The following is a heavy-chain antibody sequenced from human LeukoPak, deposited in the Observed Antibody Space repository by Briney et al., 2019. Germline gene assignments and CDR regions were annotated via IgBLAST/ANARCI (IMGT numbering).Heavy chain of an antibody. J-gene: IGHJ4*02. V-gene: IGHV4-39*02. CDR1: GGSISSSIYY. D-gene: IGHD5-24*01. Sequence: PSETLSLTCTVSGGSISSSIYYWGWFRQPPGKGLEWIGSIYYNVATYYNSSLKSRVTISVDTSKNHLSLKLSSVTAADTAAYYCARVRDGYNRNWAYWGQGTLVTVSS. CDR3: ARVRDGYNRNWAY. CDR2: IYYNVAT.